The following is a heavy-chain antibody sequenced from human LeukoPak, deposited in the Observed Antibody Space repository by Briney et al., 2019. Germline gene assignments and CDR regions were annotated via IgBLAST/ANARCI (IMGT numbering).Heavy chain of an antibody. Sequence: PGGSLRLSCAASGFTFNSYEMNWVRQAPGKGLEWVSYISSSGSTIYYADSVKGRFTISRDNAKNSLYLQMNSLRAEDTAVYYCARDSRGIVATSNFDYWGQGTLVTVSS. D-gene: IGHD5-12*01. CDR3: ARDSRGIVATSNFDY. V-gene: IGHV3-48*03. J-gene: IGHJ4*02. CDR1: GFTFNSYE. CDR2: ISSSGSTI.